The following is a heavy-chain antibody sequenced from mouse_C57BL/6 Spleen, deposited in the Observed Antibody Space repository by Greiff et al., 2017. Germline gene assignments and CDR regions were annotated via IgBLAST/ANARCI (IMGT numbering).Heavy chain of an antibody. CDR2: IDPEDGET. CDR3: ARSGDYSWFAY. CDR1: GFNIKDYY. D-gene: IGHD1-1*01. Sequence: EVQLQQSGAELVKPGASVKLSCTASGFNIKDYYMHWVKQRTEQGLEWIGRIDPEDGETKNAPKFQGKATITADTSSNTAYLQLSSLTSEDTAVYYCARSGDYSWFAYWGQGTLVTVSA. V-gene: IGHV14-2*01. J-gene: IGHJ3*01.